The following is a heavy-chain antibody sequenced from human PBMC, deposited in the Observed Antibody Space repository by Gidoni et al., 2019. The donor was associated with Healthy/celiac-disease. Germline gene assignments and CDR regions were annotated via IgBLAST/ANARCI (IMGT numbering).Heavy chain of an antibody. Sequence: LVQSGAEVKKPGSSVKVACKASGGTFSSYAISWVRQAPGQGLEWRGMIIPILGIANYAQKFQGRVTITADKSTSTAYMELSSLRSEDTAVYYCARVRGAYYYDSSGHVGAFDIWGQGTMVTVSS. J-gene: IGHJ3*02. CDR2: IIPILGIA. V-gene: IGHV1-69*04. D-gene: IGHD3-22*01. CDR3: ARVRGAYYYDSSGHVGAFDI. CDR1: GGTFSSYA.